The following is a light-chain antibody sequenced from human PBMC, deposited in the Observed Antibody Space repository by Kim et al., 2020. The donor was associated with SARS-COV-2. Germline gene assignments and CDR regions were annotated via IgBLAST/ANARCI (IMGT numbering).Light chain of an antibody. CDR1: TSDVGSYNY. CDR3: CSYAGSNTFV. V-gene: IGLV2-8*01. CDR2: EVS. Sequence: GQSVTSSCTGTTSDVGSYNYVSWYQQHPGKAPRLIMYEVSKRPSGVPDRFSGSRSGNTASLIVSGLQAEDEAGYYCCSYAGSNTFVFGGGTQLTVL. J-gene: IGLJ7*01.